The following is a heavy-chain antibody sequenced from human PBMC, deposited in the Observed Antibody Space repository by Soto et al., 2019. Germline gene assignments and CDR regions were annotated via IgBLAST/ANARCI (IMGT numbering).Heavy chain of an antibody. V-gene: IGHV4-30-4*01. CDR2: IYYSGSN. D-gene: IGHD6-13*01. J-gene: IGHJ5*02. CDR3: ASEYSSNPNWFDP. Sequence: QVQLQESGPGLVKPSQTLSLTCTVSGGSISSGDYYWSWIRQPPGKGLEWIGYIYYSGSNYYNPSLKRRVTRSVDTSKNQFSLKLSSVTAADTAVYYCASEYSSNPNWFDPWGHGTMVTVSA. CDR1: GGSISSGDYY.